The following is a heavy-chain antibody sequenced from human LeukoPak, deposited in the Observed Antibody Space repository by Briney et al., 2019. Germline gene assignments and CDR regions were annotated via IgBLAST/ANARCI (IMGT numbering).Heavy chain of an antibody. CDR3: ASDGWLVDY. Sequence: GGSLRLSCAASGFTFSSYWMSWVRQAPGKGVEGVANIKQDGSEKYYVDSVKGRFTISRDNAKNSLYLQMNSLRAEDTAVYYCASDGWLVDYWGQGTLVTVSS. CDR1: GFTFSSYW. CDR2: IKQDGSEK. J-gene: IGHJ4*02. V-gene: IGHV3-7*03. D-gene: IGHD6-19*01.